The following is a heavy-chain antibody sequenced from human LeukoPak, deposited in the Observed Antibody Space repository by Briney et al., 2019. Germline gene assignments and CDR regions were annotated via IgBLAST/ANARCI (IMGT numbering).Heavy chain of an antibody. CDR1: GGSISSGDYH. CDR3: ARGFGAGNYYYGWFDP. D-gene: IGHD3-10*01. J-gene: IGHJ5*02. CDR2: IHDSGST. V-gene: IGHV4-30-4*01. Sequence: SQTLSLTCTVSGGSISSGDYHWNWIRQPPGEGLEWIGFIHDSGSTYYNPSLKSRIIISRDVSKKQFSLELSSVTAADTAVYYCARGFGAGNYYYGWFDPWGQGTLVTVSS.